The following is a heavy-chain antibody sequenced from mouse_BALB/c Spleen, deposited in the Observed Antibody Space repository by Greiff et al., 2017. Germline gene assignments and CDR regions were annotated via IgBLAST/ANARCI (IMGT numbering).Heavy chain of an antibody. J-gene: IGHJ2*01. CDR3: AREDYYGYDGTY. CDR1: GYSITSDYA. CDR2: ISYSGST. Sequence: DVKLQESGPGLVKPSQSLSLTCTVTGYSITSDYAWNWIRQFPGNKLEWMGYISYSGSTSYNPSLKSRISITRDTSKNQFFLQLNSVTTEDTATYYCAREDYYGYDGTYWGQGTTLTVSS. V-gene: IGHV3-2*02. D-gene: IGHD2-2*01.